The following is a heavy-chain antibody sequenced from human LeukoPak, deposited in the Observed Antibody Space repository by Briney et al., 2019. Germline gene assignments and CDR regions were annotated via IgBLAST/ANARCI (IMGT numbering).Heavy chain of an antibody. Sequence: GGSLRLSCAASGFTFSSYWMTWVRQAPGKGLEWVANIKRDGSEKHYVDSVKGRFTISRDNAKNSMFLQMNSLRAEDTAVYYCARGGVGYYYDSSGYYYEYWGQGTLVTVSS. CDR3: ARGGVGYYYDSSGYYYEY. D-gene: IGHD3-22*01. V-gene: IGHV3-7*03. CDR2: IKRDGSEK. J-gene: IGHJ4*02. CDR1: GFTFSSYW.